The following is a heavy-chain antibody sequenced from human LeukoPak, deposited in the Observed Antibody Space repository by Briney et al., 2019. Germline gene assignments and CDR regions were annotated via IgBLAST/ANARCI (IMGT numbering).Heavy chain of an antibody. V-gene: IGHV1-46*01. CDR2: INPSGGST. J-gene: IGHJ4*02. CDR1: GYTFTSYY. Sequence: GASVKVSCKASGYTFTSYYMHWVRQAPGQGLEWMGIINPSGGSTSYAQKFQGRVTMTRDTSTSTVYMELSSLRSEDTAVYYCARGDSLQYSSSWYGFDYWGQGTLVTVSS. CDR3: ARGDSLQYSSSWYGFDY. D-gene: IGHD6-13*01.